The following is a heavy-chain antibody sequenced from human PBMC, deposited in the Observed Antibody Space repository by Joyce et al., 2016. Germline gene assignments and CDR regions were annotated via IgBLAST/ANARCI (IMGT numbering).Heavy chain of an antibody. CDR3: AGVMVTALDY. CDR2: ISADTGNR. CDR1: GYTFASHA. D-gene: IGHD2-21*02. V-gene: IGHV1-3*01. J-gene: IGHJ4*02. Sequence: QVQLVQSGAEVKKPGASVKVSCKASGYTFASHAIHWVRQAPGQRLEWMGWISADTGNRKDSQQFQGRVAITWDTSASTVYMQLSSLRSEDTAVYYCAGVMVTALDYWGQGTLVAVSS.